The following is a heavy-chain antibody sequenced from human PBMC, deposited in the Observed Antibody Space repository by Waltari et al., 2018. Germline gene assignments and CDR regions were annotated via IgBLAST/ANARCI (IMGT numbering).Heavy chain of an antibody. V-gene: IGHV3-23*03. D-gene: IGHD6-6*01. Sequence: EVQLLESGGGLVQPGGSLRLSCAASGFTFSSYAMRWVRQAPGKGLEWVSIIYNDGGSTFYADSVKGRFTISRDNSKSTLFLQMNSLRAEDTAVYYCAKGMSSSSNYFDYWGQGTLVTVSS. CDR3: AKGMSSSSNYFDY. CDR2: IYNDGGST. CDR1: GFTFSSYA. J-gene: IGHJ4*02.